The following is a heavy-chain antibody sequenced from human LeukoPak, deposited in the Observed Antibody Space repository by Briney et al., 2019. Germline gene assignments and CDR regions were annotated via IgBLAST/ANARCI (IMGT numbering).Heavy chain of an antibody. D-gene: IGHD5-24*01. J-gene: IGHJ4*02. Sequence: ASVKVSCKASGYTSTNYDINWVRQTTGQGLEWMGWMNPNSANTGYAQKFQGRVTMTRNTSISTAYMELSSLRSEDTAVYYCARRNKDDSNFRLVDYWGQGTLVTVSS. V-gene: IGHV1-8*01. CDR1: GYTSTNYD. CDR3: ARRNKDDSNFRLVDY. CDR2: MNPNSANT.